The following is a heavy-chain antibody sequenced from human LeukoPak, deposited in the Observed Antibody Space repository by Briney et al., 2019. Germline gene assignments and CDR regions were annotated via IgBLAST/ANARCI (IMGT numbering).Heavy chain of an antibody. CDR1: GLTFSDYY. V-gene: IGHV3-11*01. Sequence: GGSLRLSCAASGLTFSDYYMSWIRQAPGKGLEWVSYISGDSSSISYADSVQGRFTVSRDNAKISLYLQMNSLRAEDTAVYYCARGGYYGCDDYWGQGTLVTVSS. D-gene: IGHD1-26*01. CDR2: ISGDSSSI. CDR3: ARGGYYGCDDY. J-gene: IGHJ4*02.